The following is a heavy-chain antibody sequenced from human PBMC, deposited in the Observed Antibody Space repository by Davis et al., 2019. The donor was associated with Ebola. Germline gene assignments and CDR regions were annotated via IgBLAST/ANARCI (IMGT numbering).Heavy chain of an antibody. CDR3: ATRLVKGGYFDY. CDR2: IIPVVDTK. CDR1: GGTFTNYA. V-gene: IGHV1-2*02. D-gene: IGHD3-9*01. J-gene: IGHJ4*02. Sequence: ASVKVSCKTSGGTFTNYAVNWVRQAPGQGLEWMGRIIPVVDTKDYAQKFQGRVTMTRDTSISTAYMELSRLRSDDTAVYYCATRLVKGGYFDYWGQGTLVTVSS.